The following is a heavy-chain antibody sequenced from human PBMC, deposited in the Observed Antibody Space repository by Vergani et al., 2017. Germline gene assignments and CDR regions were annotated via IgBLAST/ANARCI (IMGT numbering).Heavy chain of an antibody. CDR3: ARVMIGGYSSSWYAPSGWFDP. J-gene: IGHJ5*02. CDR1: GGSFSGYY. CDR2: INHSGST. Sequence: QVQLQQWGAGLLKPSETLSLTCAVYGGSFSGYYWSWIRQPPGKGLEWIGEINHSGSTNYNPSLKSRVTISVDTSKNQFSLKLSSVTAAETAVYYCARVMIGGYSSSWYAPSGWFDPWGQGTLVTVSS. D-gene: IGHD6-13*01. V-gene: IGHV4-34*01.